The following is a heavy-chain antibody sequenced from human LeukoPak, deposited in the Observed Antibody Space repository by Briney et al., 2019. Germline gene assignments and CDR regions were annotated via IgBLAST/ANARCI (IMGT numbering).Heavy chain of an antibody. V-gene: IGHV3-11*04. J-gene: IGHJ6*03. Sequence: GGSLRLSCAAPGFTFSDYYMSWIRQAPGKGLEWVSYISSSGSTIYYADSVKGRFTISRDNAKNSLYLQMNSLRAEDTAVYYCARAGRIAAAGIDLWYYYYYMDVWGKGTTVTVSS. CDR2: ISSSGSTI. CDR3: ARAGRIAAAGIDLWYYYYYMDV. CDR1: GFTFSDYY. D-gene: IGHD6-13*01.